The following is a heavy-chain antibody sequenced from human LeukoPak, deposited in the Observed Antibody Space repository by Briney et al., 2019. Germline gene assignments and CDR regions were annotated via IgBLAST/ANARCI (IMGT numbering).Heavy chain of an antibody. V-gene: IGHV4-59*11. J-gene: IGHJ4*02. CDR3: ARGRYCTNGVCPFDY. D-gene: IGHD2-8*01. CDR1: GGSISSHF. CDR2: IFYSGTT. Sequence: SETLSLTCTVSGGSISSHFWSWIRQPPGKGLEWIGYIFYSGTTKYNPSLRSRFTISADTSKNQFSLKLSSVTAADTAVYYCARGRYCTNGVCPFDYWGQGTLVTVSS.